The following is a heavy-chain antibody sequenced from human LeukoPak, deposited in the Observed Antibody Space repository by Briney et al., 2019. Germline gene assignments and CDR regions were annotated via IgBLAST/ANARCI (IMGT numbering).Heavy chain of an antibody. J-gene: IGHJ5*02. CDR3: ARDRTGNNWFDP. V-gene: IGHV4-59*01. D-gene: IGHD1-1*01. CDR1: GGSISSYY. CDR2: IYYSGST. Sequence: SETLSLTCTVSGGSISSYYWSWIRQPPGKGLEWIGYIYYSGSTNYNPSLESRVTISVDTSKNQLSLKLSSVTAADTAVYYCARDRTGNNWFDPWGQGTLVTVSS.